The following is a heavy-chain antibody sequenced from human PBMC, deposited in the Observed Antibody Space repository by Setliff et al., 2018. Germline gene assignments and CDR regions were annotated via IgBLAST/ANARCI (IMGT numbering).Heavy chain of an antibody. CDR2: VYPGDSDT. V-gene: IGHV5-51*01. CDR1: GYRFTTYW. D-gene: IGHD1-26*01. J-gene: IGHJ4*02. CDR3: AREHVSGHSEY. Sequence: GESLKISCKGSGYRFTTYWIAWVRQKPGKGLEWMGIVYPGDSDTQYSPSFQGQVTFSSDKSINTACLHLSSLKASDTAMYYCAREHVSGHSEYWGQGTLVTVSS.